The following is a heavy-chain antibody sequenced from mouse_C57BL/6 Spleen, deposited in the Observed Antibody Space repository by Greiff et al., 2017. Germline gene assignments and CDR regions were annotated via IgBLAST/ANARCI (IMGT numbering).Heavy chain of an antibody. CDR1: GYTFTSSW. J-gene: IGHJ4*01. D-gene: IGHD2-3*01. CDR2: INPSSGYT. Sequence: QVQLKASGAELAKPGASVKLSCKAYGYTFTSSWMHWVKQRPGQGLEWIGYINPSSGYTKYNQKFKDKATLTADKSSSTAYMQLSSLTYEDSAVYYCATRYDGYYPVMDYWGQGTSVTVSS. CDR3: ATRYDGYYPVMDY. V-gene: IGHV1-7*01.